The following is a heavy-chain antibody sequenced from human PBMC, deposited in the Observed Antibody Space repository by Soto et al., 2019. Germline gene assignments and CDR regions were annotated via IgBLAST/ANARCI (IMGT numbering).Heavy chain of an antibody. D-gene: IGHD1-7*01. Sequence: LGESLKISCNGSGYSFTSYWIGWVRQMPGKGLEWMGIIYPGDSDTRYSPSFQGQVTISADKSVNTAYVQWSSLKASDTALYYCAKDLQYNWNYVSDAFDIWGQGTMVTVSS. CDR3: AKDLQYNWNYVSDAFDI. CDR1: GYSFTSYW. CDR2: IYPGDSDT. V-gene: IGHV5-51*01. J-gene: IGHJ3*02.